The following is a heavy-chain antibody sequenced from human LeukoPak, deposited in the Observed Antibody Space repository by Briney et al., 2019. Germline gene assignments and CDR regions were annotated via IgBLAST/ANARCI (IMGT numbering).Heavy chain of an antibody. J-gene: IGHJ4*02. V-gene: IGHV3-33*01. CDR3: VTFDH. Sequence: PGKSLRLSCTVSGFTPSDSDIDWVRQAPGKGLEWVAKIRSDGTTKHFADSVKGRFTISGDNYRNIVYLQMSSLRAEDTATYYCVTFDHWGQGTLVTVSS. CDR1: GFTPSDSD. CDR2: IRSDGTTK.